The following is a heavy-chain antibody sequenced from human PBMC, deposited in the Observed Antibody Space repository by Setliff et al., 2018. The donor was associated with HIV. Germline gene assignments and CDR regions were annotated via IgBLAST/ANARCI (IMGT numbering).Heavy chain of an antibody. Sequence: LSLTCTVSGGSISTYFWSWVRQTPGRGLEWIGCIYYTGSTSYNPSFRSRVTISVDTSKNHFSLMLDSLTAADTTVYYCSPNSKKGIQPLLLASWGPGTLVTVSS. CDR2: IYYTGST. D-gene: IGHD1-1*01. V-gene: IGHV4-59*01. J-gene: IGHJ4*02. CDR1: GGSISTYF. CDR3: SPNSKKGIQPLLLAS.